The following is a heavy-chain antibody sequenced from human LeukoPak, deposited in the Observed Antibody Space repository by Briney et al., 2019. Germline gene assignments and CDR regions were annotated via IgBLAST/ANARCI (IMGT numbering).Heavy chain of an antibody. D-gene: IGHD2-15*01. CDR2: IKEDGSEK. Sequence: PGGSLRLSCAASGFTCSKYWMSWVRQAPGKGLEWVANIKEDGSEKYYVDSVKGRFTIYRDNAKNSLYLQMNSLRAEDTAVYYCARGSGGNIPFDNWGQGTLVTVSS. CDR3: ARGSGGNIPFDN. J-gene: IGHJ4*02. CDR1: GFTCSKYW. V-gene: IGHV3-7*04.